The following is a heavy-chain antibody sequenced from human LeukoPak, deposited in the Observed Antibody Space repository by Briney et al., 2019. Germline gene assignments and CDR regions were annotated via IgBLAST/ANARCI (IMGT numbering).Heavy chain of an antibody. D-gene: IGHD1-1*01. CDR3: IRGGWNHAMDV. CDR2: INNDGSGT. Sequence: GGSLRLSCAASAFTFRDYWIHWVRQAPGKGLVWVSCINNDGSGTTYADSVKGRFTVSRDNAKNTVSLQMNSLRLEDTAVYYCIRGGWNHAMDVWGRGTTVTVSS. J-gene: IGHJ6*02. V-gene: IGHV3-74*01. CDR1: AFTFRDYW.